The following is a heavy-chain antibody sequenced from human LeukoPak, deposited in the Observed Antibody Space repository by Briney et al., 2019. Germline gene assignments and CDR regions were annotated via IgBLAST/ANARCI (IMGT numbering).Heavy chain of an antibody. J-gene: IGHJ6*03. CDR2: ISGSGGST. V-gene: IGHV3-23*01. Sequence: GGSLRLSCAASGFTFSSYGMSWVRQAPGKGLEWVSAISGSGGSTYYADSVKGRFTISRDNSKNTLYQQMNSLRAEDTAVYYCAIALKRGVELGYYYYYMDVWGKGTTVTISS. D-gene: IGHD1-1*01. CDR1: GFTFSSYG. CDR3: AIALKRGVELGYYYYYMDV.